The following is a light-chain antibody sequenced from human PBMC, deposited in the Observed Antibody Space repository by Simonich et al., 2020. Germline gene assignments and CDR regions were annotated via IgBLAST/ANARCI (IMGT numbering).Light chain of an antibody. Sequence: DIVMTQSPDSLAVSLGESATINCKASQSVLYSYNNKNYLAWYQQKPGQPPKLLIYWASTRESGVPDRVSGSGSGTDFTLTISSLQAEDVAGYYCQQYYSTPWTFGQGTKVEIK. J-gene: IGKJ1*01. CDR3: QQYYSTPWT. V-gene: IGKV4-1*01. CDR2: WAS. CDR1: QSVLYSYNNKNY.